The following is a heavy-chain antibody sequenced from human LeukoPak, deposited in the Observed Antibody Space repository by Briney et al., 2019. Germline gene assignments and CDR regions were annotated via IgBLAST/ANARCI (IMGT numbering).Heavy chain of an antibody. J-gene: IGHJ4*02. Sequence: SETLSLTCAVYGGSFSGYYWSWIRQPPGKGLEWIGEINHSGSTNYNPSLKSRVTISVDTSKNQFSLKLSSVTAADTAVYYCARGSRTTYYDYVWGSYAGFDYWGQGTLVTVSS. V-gene: IGHV4-34*01. D-gene: IGHD3-16*01. CDR1: GGSFSGYY. CDR2: INHSGST. CDR3: ARGSRTTYYDYVWGSYAGFDY.